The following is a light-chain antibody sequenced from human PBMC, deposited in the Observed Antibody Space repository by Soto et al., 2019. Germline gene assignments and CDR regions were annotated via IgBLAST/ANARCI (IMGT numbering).Light chain of an antibody. Sequence: QALRTRHPSVTGAAGQSVTISCSGSSSNIGAGYGVHWYQQLPGKAPKHLSYGNTNRPSGVPDRFSGIKSGTSASLAITGLQAEDEADYYCHSYDNSLSASYVFGGGTKVTV. CDR3: HSYDNSLSASYV. CDR1: SSNIGAGYG. CDR2: GNT. J-gene: IGLJ1*01. V-gene: IGLV1-40*01.